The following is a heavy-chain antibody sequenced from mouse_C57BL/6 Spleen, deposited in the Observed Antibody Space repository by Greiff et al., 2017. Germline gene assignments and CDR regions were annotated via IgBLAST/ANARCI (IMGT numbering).Heavy chain of an antibody. CDR3: ANYYGSSYFDY. CDR2: IHPNSGST. Sequence: QVQLQQPGAELVKPGASVKLSCKASGYTFTSYWMHWVKRRPGQGLEWIGMIHPNSGSTNYNEKFKSKATLTVDKSSSTAYMQLSSLTSEDSAVYYCANYYGSSYFDYWGQGTTLTVSS. D-gene: IGHD1-1*01. V-gene: IGHV1-64*01. CDR1: GYTFTSYW. J-gene: IGHJ2*01.